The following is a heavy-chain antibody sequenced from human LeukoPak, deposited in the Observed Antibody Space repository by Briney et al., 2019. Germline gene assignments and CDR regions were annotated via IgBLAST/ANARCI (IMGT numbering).Heavy chain of an antibody. CDR1: GGSISSGGYY. CDR3: ARGYGSGSYPLDY. Sequence: SQTLSLTCTVSGGSISSGGYYWSWIRQHPGKGLEWIGYIYYSGSTYYNPSLKSRVTISVDTSKNQFSLKLSSVTAADTAVYYCARGYGSGSYPLDYWGQGTLVTVSS. V-gene: IGHV4-31*03. J-gene: IGHJ4*02. CDR2: IYYSGST. D-gene: IGHD3-10*01.